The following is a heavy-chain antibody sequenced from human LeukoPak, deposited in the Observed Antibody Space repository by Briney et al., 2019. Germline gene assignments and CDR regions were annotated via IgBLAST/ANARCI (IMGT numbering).Heavy chain of an antibody. CDR2: IKPDGTEK. J-gene: IGHJ4*02. Sequence: GGSLRLSCAASGFIFSSYWMSWVRQTPEKGLEWVGNIKPDGTEKYYVESVKGRFTISRDNAKNSLYLQMNSLRTEDTAVYYCARGGSGNWNAPFDYWGQGTLVTVSS. D-gene: IGHD1-1*01. CDR1: GFIFSSYW. V-gene: IGHV3-7*01. CDR3: ARGGSGNWNAPFDY.